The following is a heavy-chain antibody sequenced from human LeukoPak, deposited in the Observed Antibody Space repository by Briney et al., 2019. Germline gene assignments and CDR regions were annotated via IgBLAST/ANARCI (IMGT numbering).Heavy chain of an antibody. D-gene: IGHD1-1*01. CDR2: IYYSGST. CDR3: AGGNWNDGFDY. Sequence: SETLSLTCTVSGGSISSYYWSWIRQPPGKGLEWIGYIYYSGSTNYNPSLKSRVTISVDTSKNQFSLKLSSVTAADTAVYYSAGGNWNDGFDYWGQGTLVTVSS. J-gene: IGHJ4*02. V-gene: IGHV4-59*08. CDR1: GGSISSYY.